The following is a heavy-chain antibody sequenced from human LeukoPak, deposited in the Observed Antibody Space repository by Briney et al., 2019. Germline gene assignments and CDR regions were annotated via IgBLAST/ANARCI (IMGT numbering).Heavy chain of an antibody. Sequence: SETLSLTCTVSGGSISSSSYYWGWIRQPPGKGLGWIGSIYYSGSTYYNPSLKSRVTISVDTSKNQFSLKLSSVTAADTAVYYCAREFSDLWFGELLYMSGSWFDPWGQGTLVTVSS. CDR1: GGSISSSSYY. J-gene: IGHJ5*02. V-gene: IGHV4-39*07. CDR2: IYYSGST. CDR3: AREFSDLWFGELLYMSGSWFDP. D-gene: IGHD3-10*01.